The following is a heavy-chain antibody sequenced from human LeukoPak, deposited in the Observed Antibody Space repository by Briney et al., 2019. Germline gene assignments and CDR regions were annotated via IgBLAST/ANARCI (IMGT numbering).Heavy chain of an antibody. CDR2: ISGSGGST. Sequence: GGSLRLSCAASGFTFSSYAMSWVRQAPGKGLEWVSAISGSGGSTYYADSVKGRFTISRDNSKNTLYLQMNSLRAEDTAVYYCAKDRRGTVFGVVIVSDYWGQGTLVTVSS. CDR1: GFTFSSYA. J-gene: IGHJ4*02. CDR3: AKDRRGTVFGVVIVSDY. D-gene: IGHD3-3*01. V-gene: IGHV3-23*01.